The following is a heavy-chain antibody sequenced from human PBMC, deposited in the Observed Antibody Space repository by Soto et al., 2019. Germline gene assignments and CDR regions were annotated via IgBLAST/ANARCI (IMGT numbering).Heavy chain of an antibody. CDR1: GFTFSSYS. CDR3: ARDPPIDYYDSSGYSVGY. J-gene: IGHJ4*02. CDR2: ISSSSSYI. D-gene: IGHD3-22*01. V-gene: IGHV3-21*01. Sequence: EVQLVESGGGLVKPGGSLRLSCAASGFTFSSYSMNWVRQAPGKGLEWVSSISSSSSYIYYADSVKGRFTISRDNAKNSLYLQMNSLSAEGTAVYYCARDPPIDYYDSSGYSVGYWGQGTLVTVSS.